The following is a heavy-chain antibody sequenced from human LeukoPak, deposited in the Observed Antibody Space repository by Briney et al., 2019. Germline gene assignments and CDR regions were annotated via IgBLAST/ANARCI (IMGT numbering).Heavy chain of an antibody. V-gene: IGHV3-23*01. CDR2: LSGRGSHT. D-gene: IGHD1-26*01. CDR3: AKSIMGIAGLLDN. CDR1: GFTFSSYA. Sequence: PGGSPRLSCAASGFTFSSYAMSWVRQAPGKGMEWVSLLSGRGSHTNYADSVKGRFTISTDNSKNTLILQMNSLSADDTAVYYCAKSIMGIAGLLDNWGQGTLVTVSS. J-gene: IGHJ4*02.